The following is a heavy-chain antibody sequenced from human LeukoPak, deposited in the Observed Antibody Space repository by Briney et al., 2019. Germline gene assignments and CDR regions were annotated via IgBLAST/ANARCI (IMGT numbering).Heavy chain of an antibody. CDR1: GASISSHY. CDR3: ARLLVQTAGGYYFDS. J-gene: IGHJ4*02. CDR2: IYYSGTT. D-gene: IGHD2-2*01. V-gene: IGHV4-59*11. Sequence: SETLSLTCTVSGASISSHYWSWIRQPPGKGLEWIGHIYYSGTTYYNPSLKSRLTLSVDRSKNQFSLELSSVTAADTAVYYCARLLVQTAGGYYFDSWGQGALVTVSS.